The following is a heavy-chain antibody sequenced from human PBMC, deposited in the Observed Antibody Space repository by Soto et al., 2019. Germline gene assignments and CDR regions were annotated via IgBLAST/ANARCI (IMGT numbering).Heavy chain of an antibody. CDR2: INSDGSST. J-gene: IGHJ4*02. CDR3: VSVYYYDSSGSFDFDI. Sequence: VHLVESGGGLVQPGGSLRLSCAASGFTFSSYWMHWVRQAPGKGLVWVSRINSDGSSTSYADSVKGRFTISRDNAKNTLYLQMNSLRADDTAVYYCVSVYYYDSSGSFDFDIWGQGTLVTVSS. V-gene: IGHV3-74*01. CDR1: GFTFSSYW. D-gene: IGHD3-22*01.